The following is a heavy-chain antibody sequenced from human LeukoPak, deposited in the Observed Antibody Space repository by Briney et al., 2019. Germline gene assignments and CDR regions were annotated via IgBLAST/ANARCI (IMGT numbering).Heavy chain of an antibody. D-gene: IGHD2-21*01. J-gene: IGHJ4*02. V-gene: IGHV3-23*01. CDR2: ISGSGGNT. Sequence: ETLSLTCTVSGGSISSSSYYWGWIRQPPGKGLEWVSSISGSGGNTKYADSVKGRFTISRDNSKNTLYLQINSLRAEDTAVYYCAKDRILWWVGSPYYFDFWGQGTLVTVSS. CDR3: AKDRILWWVGSPYYFDF. CDR1: GGSISSSSYY.